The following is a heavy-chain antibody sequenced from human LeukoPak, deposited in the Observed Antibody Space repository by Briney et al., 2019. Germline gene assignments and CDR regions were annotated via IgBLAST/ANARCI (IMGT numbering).Heavy chain of an antibody. CDR1: GGTFSSYA. CDR3: AREGIAVAGNNWFDP. Sequence: ASVKVSCKASGGTFSSYAISWVRQAPGQGLEWMGWINPNSGGTNYAQKFQGWVTMTGDTSISTAYMGLSRLRSDDTAVYYCAREGIAVAGNNWFDPWGQGTLVTVSS. V-gene: IGHV1-2*04. CDR2: INPNSGGT. J-gene: IGHJ5*02. D-gene: IGHD6-19*01.